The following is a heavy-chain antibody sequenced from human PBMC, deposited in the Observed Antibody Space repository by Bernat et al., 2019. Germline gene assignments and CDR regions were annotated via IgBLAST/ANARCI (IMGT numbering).Heavy chain of an antibody. Sequence: QVQLVESGGGVVQPGRSLRLSCAASGFTFSSYGMHWVRQAPGKGLEWVAVISYDGSNKYYADSVKGRFTISRDNSKNTLYLQMNSLRAEDTAVYYCAKDPCSSTSCYDWWFDPWGQGTLVTVSS. V-gene: IGHV3-30*18. CDR2: ISYDGSNK. CDR3: AKDPCSSTSCYDWWFDP. CDR1: GFTFSSYG. J-gene: IGHJ5*02. D-gene: IGHD2-2*01.